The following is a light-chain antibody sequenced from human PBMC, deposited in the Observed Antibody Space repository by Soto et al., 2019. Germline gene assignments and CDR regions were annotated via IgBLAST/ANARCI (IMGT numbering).Light chain of an antibody. Sequence: EMVMTQSPATLSVSPGERATLSCRASQSVSRNLAWYQQKPGQTPRLLIYGASTRVTGIPARFSGSGSGTEFTLTISSLQSEVFAVYYCHQYNNWPPTFGRGTKVEIK. V-gene: IGKV3-15*01. J-gene: IGKJ1*01. CDR3: HQYNNWPPT. CDR1: QSVSRN. CDR2: GAS.